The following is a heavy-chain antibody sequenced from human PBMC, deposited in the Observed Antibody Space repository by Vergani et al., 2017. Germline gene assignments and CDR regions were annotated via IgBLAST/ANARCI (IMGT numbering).Heavy chain of an antibody. Sequence: QVTLRESGPALVKPTQTLTLTCTFSGFSLSTSGMGVSWIRQPPGKALEWLAHIFSNDEKSYSTSLKSRLTISKNTSKSQVVLTMTNMDPVDTATYYCARMSDSSSWYPNYFDYWGQGTLVTVSS. CDR3: ARMSDSSSWYPNYFDY. D-gene: IGHD6-13*01. CDR1: GFSLSTSGMG. J-gene: IGHJ4*02. CDR2: IFSNDEK. V-gene: IGHV2-26*01.